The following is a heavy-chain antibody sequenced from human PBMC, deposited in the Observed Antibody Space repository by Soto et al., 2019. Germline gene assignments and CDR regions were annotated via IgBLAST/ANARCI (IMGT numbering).Heavy chain of an antibody. CDR3: AAPDFGDYWYFDL. D-gene: IGHD4-17*01. V-gene: IGHV1-58*01. CDR2: IVVGSGHT. CDR1: GFTFSSSI. Sequence: QMQLVQSGPEVKKPGTSVKVSCKASGFTFSSSIVQWVRQARGQRLEWIGWIVVGSGHTNYEQKFQERVTITRDMSTSTAYMELSSLRSDDTAVYYCAAPDFGDYWYFDLWGRGTLVTVSS. J-gene: IGHJ2*01.